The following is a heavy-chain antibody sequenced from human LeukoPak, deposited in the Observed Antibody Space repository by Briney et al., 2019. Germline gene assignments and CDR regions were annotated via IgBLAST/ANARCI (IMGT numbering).Heavy chain of an antibody. CDR1: GGSISSGSYY. J-gene: IGHJ4*02. Sequence: SETLSLTCTVSGGSISSGSYYWSWIRQPAGKGLEWIGRIYTSGSTNYNPSLKSRVTISVDTSKNQFSLKLSSATAADTAVYYCARFIAAAGDYFDYWGQGTLVTVSS. CDR2: IYTSGST. CDR3: ARFIAAAGDYFDY. V-gene: IGHV4-61*02. D-gene: IGHD6-13*01.